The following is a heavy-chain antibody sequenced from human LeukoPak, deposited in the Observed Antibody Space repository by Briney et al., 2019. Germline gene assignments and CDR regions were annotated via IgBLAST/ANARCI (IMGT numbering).Heavy chain of an antibody. J-gene: IGHJ1*01. Sequence: GGSLRLSCTASGFTFGDYAMSWFRQAPGKGLEWVGFIRSKAYGGTTEYAASVKGRFTISRDDSKSIAYLQMNSLKTEDTAVYYCTWYSSSWPLPKYFQHWGQGTLVTVSS. CDR2: IRSKAYGGTT. D-gene: IGHD6-13*01. CDR1: GFTFGDYA. CDR3: TWYSSSWPLPKYFQH. V-gene: IGHV3-49*03.